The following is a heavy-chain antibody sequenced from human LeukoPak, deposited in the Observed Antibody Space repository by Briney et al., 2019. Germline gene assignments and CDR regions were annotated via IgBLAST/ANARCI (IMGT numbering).Heavy chain of an antibody. D-gene: IGHD2-21*02. CDR3: ARVTANHVSCFDP. CDR2: LNPKTDGT. Sequence: ASVNVSRKASVYTLTDHYIHCVRQAPGQRLEWMGWLNPKTDGTDYAQNFQASVTMTRDTSNSTAYMVLSRLTSDDTADSPCARVTANHVSCFDPWGQGTLVTVSS. CDR1: VYTLTDHY. V-gene: IGHV1-2*02. J-gene: IGHJ5*02.